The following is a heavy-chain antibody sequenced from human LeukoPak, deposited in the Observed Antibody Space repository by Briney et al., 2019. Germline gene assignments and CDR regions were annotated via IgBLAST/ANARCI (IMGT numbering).Heavy chain of an antibody. Sequence: PSETLSLTCTVSGGSIRSYYWSWIRQPPGKGLEWIGYIYYSGSTNYNPSLKSRVTISVDTSKNQFSLKLSSVTAADTAVYYCASISRGVADAFDIWGQGTMVTVSS. J-gene: IGHJ3*02. CDR1: GGSIRSYY. D-gene: IGHD2-21*01. CDR3: ASISRGVADAFDI. V-gene: IGHV4-59*01. CDR2: IYYSGST.